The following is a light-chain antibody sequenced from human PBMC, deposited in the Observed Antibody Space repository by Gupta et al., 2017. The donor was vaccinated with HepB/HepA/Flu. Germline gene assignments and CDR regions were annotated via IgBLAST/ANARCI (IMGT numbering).Light chain of an antibody. CDR2: DAS. CDR1: QNIIKF. CDR3: QLRNHSSVT. V-gene: IGKV3-11*01. J-gene: IGKJ4*01. Sequence: EIVLTQSPATLSLSPGERATLSCRASQNIIKFVDWYQQKPGQAPRLLIYDASTRATGIPARFSGSGSGTDFTLTISSLEPDDFAIYCCQLRNHSSVTFGGGTKVEI.